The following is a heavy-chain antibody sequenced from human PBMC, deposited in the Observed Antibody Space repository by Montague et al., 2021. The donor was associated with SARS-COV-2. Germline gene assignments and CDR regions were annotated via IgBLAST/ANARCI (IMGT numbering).Heavy chain of an antibody. CDR2: VXXRGXX. J-gene: IGHJ5*02. V-gene: IGHV4-39*01. CDR1: GGSVYSNADHLNSDY. D-gene: IGHD2-15*01. CDR3: TGQRWRGRFDP. Sequence: SETLSLTCDVSGGSVYSNADHLNSDYWAWVRQSPGRGLEWIGSVXXRGXXXQXPSFRGRLTMSVDTSKNSVSLRLTSVTAADTAMYYCTGQRWRGRFDPRGLGTLVIVSS.